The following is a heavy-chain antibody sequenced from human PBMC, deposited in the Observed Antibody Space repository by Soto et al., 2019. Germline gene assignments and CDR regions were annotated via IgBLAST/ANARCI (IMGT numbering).Heavy chain of an antibody. Sequence: QVQLAQSGAEVKNPGASVTVSCKASGYSFSSYGISGVRQAPGQGLEWVGWISVHNGYTKYAAELQGRVTMTTDTSTSTAYMELRSLRSDDSAVYFCARLEHNFGPHDYWGQGTLVTVTA. CDR2: ISVHNGYT. CDR1: GYSFSSYG. D-gene: IGHD1-1*01. J-gene: IGHJ4*02. V-gene: IGHV1-18*01. CDR3: ARLEHNFGPHDY.